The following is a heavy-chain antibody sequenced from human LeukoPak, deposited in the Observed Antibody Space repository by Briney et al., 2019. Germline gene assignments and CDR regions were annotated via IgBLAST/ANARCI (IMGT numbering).Heavy chain of an antibody. D-gene: IGHD3-10*01. J-gene: IGHJ4*02. CDR1: GGSISSGGYY. CDR2: IYYSGST. Sequence: SETLSLTCTVSGGSISSGGYYWSWIRQHPGKGLEWIGYIYYSGSTYYNPSLKSRVTISVDTSKNQFSLKLNSVTAADTAVYYCASSYNSGSYYDYWGQGKLVTVSS. V-gene: IGHV4-31*03. CDR3: ASSYNSGSYYDY.